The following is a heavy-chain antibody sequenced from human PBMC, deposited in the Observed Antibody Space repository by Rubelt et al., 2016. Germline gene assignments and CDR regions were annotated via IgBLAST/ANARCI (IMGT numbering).Heavy chain of an antibody. CDR1: GGSISSSSYY. CDR3: ARAPYYYGSGSYFNWFDP. CDR2: INHSGST. V-gene: IGHV4-39*07. D-gene: IGHD3-10*01. J-gene: IGHJ5*02. Sequence: QLQLQESGPGLVKPSETLSLTCTVSGGSISSSSYYCGWIRQPPGKGLEWIGEINHSGSTNYNPSLKSRVTFSVDTSKNQVSLKLSSVTAADTAVYYCARAPYYYGSGSYFNWFDPWGQGTLVTVSS.